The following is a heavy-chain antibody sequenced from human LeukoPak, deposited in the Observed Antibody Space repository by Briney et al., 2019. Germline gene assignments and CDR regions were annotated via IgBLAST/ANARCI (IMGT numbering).Heavy chain of an antibody. CDR1: GFTFSTYS. V-gene: IGHV3-66*01. J-gene: IGHJ3*02. Sequence: GGSLRLSCAASGFTFSTYSMNWVRQAPGKGLEWVSVISSGGNTYYTDSVKGRFTISRDGSKNTLYLQMNSLRVEDTAVYYCARGSVVTSWAFDIWGQGTMVTVSS. D-gene: IGHD2-21*02. CDR3: ARGSVVTSWAFDI. CDR2: ISSGGNT.